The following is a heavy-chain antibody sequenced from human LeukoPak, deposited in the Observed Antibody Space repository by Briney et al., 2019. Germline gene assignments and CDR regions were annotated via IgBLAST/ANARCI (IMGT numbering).Heavy chain of an antibody. Sequence: PSGTLSLTCAVSGGSISSSNWWSWVRQPPGKGLEWIGYIYYSGSTNYNPSLKSRVTISVDTSKNQFSLKLSSVTAADTAVYYCARDFGGVYGGNSGAFDIWGQGTMVTVSS. D-gene: IGHD4-23*01. CDR3: ARDFGGVYGGNSGAFDI. J-gene: IGHJ3*02. V-gene: IGHV4-4*02. CDR1: GGSISSSNW. CDR2: IYYSGST.